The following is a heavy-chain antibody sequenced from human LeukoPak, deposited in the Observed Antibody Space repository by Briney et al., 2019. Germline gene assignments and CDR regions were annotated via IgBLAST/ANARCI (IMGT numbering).Heavy chain of an antibody. D-gene: IGHD3-10*01. CDR2: IYYSGST. Sequence: SETLSLTCTVSGGSISSYYWSWIRQPPGKGLEWIGYIYYSGSTNYNPSLKSRVTISVDTSKNQFSLKLRSVTAADTAVYYCARLVRITMVRGVIAYYYYMDVWGKGTTVTISS. CDR3: ARLVRITMVRGVIAYYYYMDV. J-gene: IGHJ6*03. CDR1: GGSISSYY. V-gene: IGHV4-59*12.